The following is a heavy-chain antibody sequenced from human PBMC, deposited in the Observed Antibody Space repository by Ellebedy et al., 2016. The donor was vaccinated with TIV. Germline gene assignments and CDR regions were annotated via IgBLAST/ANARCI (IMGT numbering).Heavy chain of an antibody. CDR1: GFSFRSYW. CDR3: ATDGSYGDYLSPAHASVM. CDR2: INQDATKT. J-gene: IGHJ3*02. D-gene: IGHD4-17*01. V-gene: IGHV3-7*01. Sequence: GESLKISCAASGFSFRSYWMTWVRQAPGKGLEWVANINQDATKTFYVDSVEGRFTLSRDNARNSLFLQMNSLRAEDTAVYYCATDGSYGDYLSPAHASVMWGQGTLVSVSS.